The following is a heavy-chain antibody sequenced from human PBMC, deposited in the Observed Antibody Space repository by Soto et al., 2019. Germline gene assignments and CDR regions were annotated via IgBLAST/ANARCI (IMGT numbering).Heavy chain of an antibody. CDR1: GFTFSNAW. CDR3: TTDDYYDSSGYYYGFGY. J-gene: IGHJ4*02. CDR2: IKSKTDGGTT. D-gene: IGHD3-22*01. V-gene: IGHV3-15*07. Sequence: GGSLRLSCAASGFTFSNAWMNWVRQAPGKGLEWVGRIKSKTDGGTTDYAAPVKGRFTISRDDSKNTLYLQMNSLKTEDTAVYYCTTDDYYDSSGYYYGFGYWGQGTLVTVSS.